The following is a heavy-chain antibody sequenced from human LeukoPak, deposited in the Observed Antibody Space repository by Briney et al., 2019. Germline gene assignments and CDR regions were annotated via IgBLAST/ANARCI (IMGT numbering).Heavy chain of an antibody. J-gene: IGHJ5*02. D-gene: IGHD6-19*01. CDR2: IDPSDSYT. CDR1: GYSFTSYW. V-gene: IGHV5-10-1*01. CDR3: ATFSIAVDYNWFDP. Sequence: GESLKISCKGSGYSFTSYWISWVRQMPGKGLEWMGRIDPSDSYTNYSPSFQGHVTISADKSISTAYLQWSSLKASDSAVYYCATFSIAVDYNWFDPWGQGTLVTVSS.